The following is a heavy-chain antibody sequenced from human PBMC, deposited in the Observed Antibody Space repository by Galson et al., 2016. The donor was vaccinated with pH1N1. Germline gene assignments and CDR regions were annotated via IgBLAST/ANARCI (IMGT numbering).Heavy chain of an antibody. V-gene: IGHV3-9*01. CDR1: GFTFDDYA. Sequence: SLRLSCAASGFTFDDYAMHWVRQAPGKGLEWVPGISWNSGSIGYADSVKGRFTISRDNAKNSLYLQMNSLRAEDTALYYCAKVEGALSGHFDYWGQGTLVAVSS. J-gene: IGHJ4*02. CDR3: AKVEGALSGHFDY. CDR2: ISWNSGSI. D-gene: IGHD3-10*01.